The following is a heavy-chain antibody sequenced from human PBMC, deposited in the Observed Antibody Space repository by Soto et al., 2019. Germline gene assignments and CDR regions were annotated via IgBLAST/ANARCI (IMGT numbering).Heavy chain of an antibody. CDR3: AMVDVYVTPSPQDV. V-gene: IGHV1-18*01. Sequence: QVQLVQSRAEVKNPGASVKVSCKASGYSFTRYGIAWARQAPGQGLEWMGWINTYNGNTNYAQNLQGRVTLTTDTSTSTAYMELTSLRSNETARYYCAMVDVYVTPSPQDVWGQGTTVIVSS. D-gene: IGHD3-16*01. CDR1: GYSFTRYG. J-gene: IGHJ6*02. CDR2: INTYNGNT.